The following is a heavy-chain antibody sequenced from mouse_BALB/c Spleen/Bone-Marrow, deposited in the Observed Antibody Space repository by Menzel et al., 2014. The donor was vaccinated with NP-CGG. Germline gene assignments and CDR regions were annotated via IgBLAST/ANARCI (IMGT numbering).Heavy chain of an antibody. J-gene: IGHJ4*01. V-gene: IGHV5-12-2*01. CDR3: ARDGYDVGGALDY. CDR2: ISNGGSST. CDR1: GFTFRYYT. Sequence: EVQVVESGGGLVQPGGSLKLSCAASGFTFRYYTMSWVRQTPEKRLEWVAYISNGGSSTYHPDTVKGRFTISRDNAKNTLFLQMRSLKSEDTAMYYCARDGYDVGGALDYWGQGTSVTVSS. D-gene: IGHD2-2*01.